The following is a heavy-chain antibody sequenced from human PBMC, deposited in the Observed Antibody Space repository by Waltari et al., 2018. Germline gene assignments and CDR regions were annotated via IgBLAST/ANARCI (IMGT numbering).Heavy chain of an antibody. D-gene: IGHD3-10*01. J-gene: IGHJ6*02. Sequence: QVTLRESGPALVKPTQTLTLTCTFSGFSLSTSGLCVSWIRQPTGKALEWLARIDWDDDKYYSTSLKTRLTISKDTSKNQVVLTMTNMDPVDTATYYCARIRMVQGDNYGMDVWGQGTTVTVSS. CDR2: IDWDDDK. V-gene: IGHV2-70*15. CDR3: ARIRMVQGDNYGMDV. CDR1: GFSLSTSGLC.